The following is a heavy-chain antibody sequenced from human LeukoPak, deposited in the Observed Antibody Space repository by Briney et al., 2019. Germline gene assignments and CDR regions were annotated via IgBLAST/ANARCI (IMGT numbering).Heavy chain of an antibody. CDR2: LYYSGST. CDR3: AAGTYSSSWYTTD. J-gene: IGHJ4*02. CDR1: GGSISSYY. V-gene: IGHV4-59*01. Sequence: SETLSLTCTVSGGSISSYYCSWIRQPPGKGLEWIGYLYYSGSTNYNPSLKSRVTISVDTSKNQLSLKLSSVTAADTAVYYCAAGTYSSSWYTTDWGQGTLVTVSS. D-gene: IGHD6-13*01.